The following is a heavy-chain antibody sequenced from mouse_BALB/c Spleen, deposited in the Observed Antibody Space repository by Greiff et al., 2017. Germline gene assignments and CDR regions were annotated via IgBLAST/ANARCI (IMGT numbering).Heavy chain of an antibody. D-gene: IGHD2-3*01. CDR3: ARSSIYDGYFFAY. CDR2: ISSGGGNT. CDR1: GFTFSSYT. Sequence: DVMLVESGGGLVKPGGSLKLSCAASGFTFSSYTMSWVRQTPEKRLEWVATISSGGGNTYYPDSVKGRFTISRDNAKNNLYLQMSSLRSEDTALYYCARSSIYDGYFFAYWGQGTLVTVSA. V-gene: IGHV5-9*03. J-gene: IGHJ3*01.